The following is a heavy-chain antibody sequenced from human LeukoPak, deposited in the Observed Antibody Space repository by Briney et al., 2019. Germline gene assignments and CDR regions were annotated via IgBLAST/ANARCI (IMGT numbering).Heavy chain of an antibody. Sequence: GASVKVSCKASGYTFTSYDINWVRQATGQGLEWMGWMNPNSGNTGYAQKFQGRVTMTRNTSISTAYMELSSLRSEDTAVYYCARGEWEPMDFDYWGQGTLVTVSS. CDR2: MNPNSGNT. D-gene: IGHD1-26*01. J-gene: IGHJ4*02. V-gene: IGHV1-8*02. CDR1: GYTFTSYD. CDR3: ARGEWEPMDFDY.